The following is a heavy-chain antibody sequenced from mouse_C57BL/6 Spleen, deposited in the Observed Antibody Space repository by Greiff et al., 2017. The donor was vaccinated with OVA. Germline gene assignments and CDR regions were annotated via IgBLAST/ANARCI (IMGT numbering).Heavy chain of an antibody. CDR1: GYTFTSYW. D-gene: IGHD2-1*01. CDR3: ARGRSTMVTTLYYYAMDY. CDR2: IDPSDSYT. J-gene: IGHJ4*01. Sequence: QVQLQQPGAELVMPGASVKLSCKASGYTFTSYWMHWVKQRPGQGLEWIGEIDPSDSYTNYNQKFKGKSTLTVDKSSSTAYMQLSSLTSEDSAVYYCARGRSTMVTTLYYYAMDYWGQGTSVTVSS. V-gene: IGHV1-69*01.